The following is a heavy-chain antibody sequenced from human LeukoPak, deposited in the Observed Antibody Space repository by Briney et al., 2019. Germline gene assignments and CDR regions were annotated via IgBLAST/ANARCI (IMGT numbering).Heavy chain of an antibody. CDR3: ARDLASA. Sequence: GGSLRLSRAASGFTFRSSWLLWVGQAPAKGLAWVARTNSDESITNYADSVKGRCAISRDNVNNTLLLEMSSLRAEDTAGYFFARDLASAWGRGTPLIVYS. CDR1: GFTFRSSW. V-gene: IGHV3-74*01. J-gene: IGHJ5*02. CDR2: TNSDESIT.